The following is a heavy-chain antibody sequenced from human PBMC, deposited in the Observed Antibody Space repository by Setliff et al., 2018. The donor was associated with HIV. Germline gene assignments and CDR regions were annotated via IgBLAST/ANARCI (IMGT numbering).Heavy chain of an antibody. Sequence: SETLSLTCTVSGGSISRRDYCWGWIRQPPGKGLEWSGSVYYTWNTYYNPSLKSQVTVSVDTSKNQFSLKLSSVTAADTAVYYCARGSFIGDYYYFDYWGQGTLVTVSS. V-gene: IGHV4-39*01. D-gene: IGHD3-10*01. CDR3: ARGSFIGDYYYFDY. CDR1: GGSISRRDYC. CDR2: VYYTWNT. J-gene: IGHJ4*02.